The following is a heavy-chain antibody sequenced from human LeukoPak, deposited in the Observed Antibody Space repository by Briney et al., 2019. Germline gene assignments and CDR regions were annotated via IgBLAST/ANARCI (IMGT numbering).Heavy chain of an antibody. V-gene: IGHV4-4*02. Sequence: SGTLSLTCAVSGGSISSSNWWSWVRQPPGKGLEWIGEIYHSGSTNYNPSLKSRVTISVDKSKNQFSLKLSSVTAADTAVYYCARAGWYYGSGSSYYYYYMDVWGKGTTVTISS. CDR1: GGSISSSNW. CDR3: ARAGWYYGSGSSYYYYYMDV. CDR2: IYHSGST. J-gene: IGHJ6*03. D-gene: IGHD3-10*01.